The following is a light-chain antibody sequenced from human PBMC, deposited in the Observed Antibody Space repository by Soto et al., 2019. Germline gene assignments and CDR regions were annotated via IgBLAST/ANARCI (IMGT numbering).Light chain of an antibody. CDR1: SSDVGAYNY. J-gene: IGLJ2*01. CDR2: HVS. CDR3: NSYTTSSTVV. Sequence: QSALTQPASVSGSPGQSITISCIGTSSDVGAYNYVSWYQQHPGKVPKLMIYHVSNRPSGVSNRFSGSKSGNTASLTISGLQAEDEADYYCNSYTTSSTVVFGGGTQLTVL. V-gene: IGLV2-14*03.